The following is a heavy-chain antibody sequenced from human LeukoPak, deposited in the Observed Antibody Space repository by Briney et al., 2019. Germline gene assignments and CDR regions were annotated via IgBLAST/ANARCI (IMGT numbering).Heavy chain of an antibody. D-gene: IGHD6-19*01. CDR1: GFTFGDYL. Sequence: GRSLRLSCTASGFTFGDYLMSWSRQAPGKGLEWIGFISGGTTEYAASVKGRFTISRDDSTSIAYLQMNSLTTEDTAVYYCSRGSGWLSVYWGQGTLVTVSS. CDR3: SRGSGWLSVY. CDR2: ISGGTT. V-gene: IGHV3-49*03. J-gene: IGHJ4*02.